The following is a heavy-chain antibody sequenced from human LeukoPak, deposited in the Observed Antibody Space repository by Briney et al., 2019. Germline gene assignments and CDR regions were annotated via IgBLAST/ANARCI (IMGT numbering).Heavy chain of an antibody. CDR2: IYYSGTT. CDR1: RGSISSYY. D-gene: IGHD2-2*01. CDR3: ARHLGYCSSTSCYPWFDP. V-gene: IGHV4-59*01. Sequence: SETLSLTCTVSRGSISSYYWSWIRQSPGKGLEWIGYIYYSGTTDYNPSLKNRVTISVDTSKNQFSLKLSSVTAADTAVYYCARHLGYCSSTSCYPWFDPWGQGTLVTVSS. J-gene: IGHJ5*02.